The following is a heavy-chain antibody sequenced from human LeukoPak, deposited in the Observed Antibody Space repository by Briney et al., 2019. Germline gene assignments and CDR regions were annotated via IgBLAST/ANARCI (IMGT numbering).Heavy chain of an antibody. CDR1: GYTFTNFG. V-gene: IGHV1-18*01. Sequence: ASVKVSCKTSGYTFTNFGIGWVRQAPGQGLEWMGWISGGNGNTDYPQMLQDRFTMTTDTSTNTAYMELRNLRSDDTAVYYCARDLPLGSMGGSAFDLWGQGTLVIVSS. D-gene: IGHD2-15*01. J-gene: IGHJ4*02. CDR3: ARDLPLGSMGGSAFDL. CDR2: ISGGNGNT.